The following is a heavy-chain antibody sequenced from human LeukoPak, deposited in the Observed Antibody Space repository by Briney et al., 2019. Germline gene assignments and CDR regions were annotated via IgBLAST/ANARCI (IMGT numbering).Heavy chain of an antibody. CDR1: GYTFINNA. V-gene: IGHV1-8*01. D-gene: IGHD3-22*01. CDR3: ARSITMTVVWDAFDM. CDR2: INIDTGKT. Sequence: ASVTVSCKTSGYTFINNAINWARQATGQGLEWMGWINIDTGKTGYAHKFQGRVTITADKSTSTAYMELSSLRSEDTAVYYCARSITMTVVWDAFDMWGQGTMVTVSS. J-gene: IGHJ3*02.